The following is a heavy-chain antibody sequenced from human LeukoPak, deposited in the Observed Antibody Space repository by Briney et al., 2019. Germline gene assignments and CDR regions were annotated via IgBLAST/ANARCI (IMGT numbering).Heavy chain of an antibody. J-gene: IGHJ4*02. Sequence: GSLRLSCAASGFTFSSCAMSWVRQAPGKGLEWVSAISGSGGSAYYADSVKGRFTISRDNAKDSLYLQMNSLRDEDTAVYYCARESLDYWGQGTLVTVSS. CDR2: ISGSGGSA. CDR1: GFTFSSCA. V-gene: IGHV3-23*01. CDR3: ARESLDY.